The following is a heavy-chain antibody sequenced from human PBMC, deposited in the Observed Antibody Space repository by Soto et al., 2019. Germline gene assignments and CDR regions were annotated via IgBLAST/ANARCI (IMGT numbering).Heavy chain of an antibody. D-gene: IGHD1-26*01. CDR2: ISPIFGTA. J-gene: IGHJ4*02. CDR1: GGTFGSYA. Sequence: GASVEVCCKASGGTFGSYAISWVRQAPGQGLEWMGGISPIFGTANYAQKFQGRVTITADESTSTAYMELSSLRSEDTAVYECARIFGGSYPIDYWGQRTLVTVSS. V-gene: IGHV1-69*13. CDR3: ARIFGGSYPIDY.